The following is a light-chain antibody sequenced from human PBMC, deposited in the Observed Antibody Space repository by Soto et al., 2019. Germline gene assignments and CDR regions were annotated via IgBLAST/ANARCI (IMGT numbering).Light chain of an antibody. CDR2: EGS. J-gene: IGLJ2*01. CDR3: CSYAGSRTFV. CDR1: SSDVGAYNL. Sequence: QSALNQHASVSGSPEQSITISCTGTSSDVGAYNLVSWYQQHPGKAPRLIIYEGSKRPSGISHRFSGSKSDNTASLTISGLRAEDEAHYHCCSYAGSRTFVFGGGTKLTVL. V-gene: IGLV2-23*01.